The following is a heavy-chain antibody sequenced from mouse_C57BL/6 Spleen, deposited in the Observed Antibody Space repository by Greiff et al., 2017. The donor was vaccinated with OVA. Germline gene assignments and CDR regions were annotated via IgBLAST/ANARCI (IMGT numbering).Heavy chain of an antibody. V-gene: IGHV1-50*01. J-gene: IGHJ2*01. CDR2: IDPSDSYT. Sequence: QVQLQQPGAELVKPGASVKLSCKASGYTFTSYWMQWVKQRPGQGLEWIGEIDPSDSYTNYNQKFKGKATLTVDTSSSTAYMQLSSLTSEDSAVYDCARSGANWDFDYWGQGTTLTVSS. D-gene: IGHD4-1*01. CDR3: ARSGANWDFDY. CDR1: GYTFTSYW.